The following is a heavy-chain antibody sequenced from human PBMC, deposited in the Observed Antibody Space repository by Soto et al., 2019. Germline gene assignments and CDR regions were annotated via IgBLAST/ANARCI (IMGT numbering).Heavy chain of an antibody. D-gene: IGHD1-26*01. CDR2: ISYDGGNE. CDR3: AKDRYSGTYPTDFDY. V-gene: IGHV3-30*18. Sequence: GGSLRRSCAGSGFTFSSYVIHWVRQAPGKGLEWVALISYDGGNEKYTESVKDRFTISRDDSHNVAYLQMSSLRTEDTAMYYCAKDRYSGTYPTDFDYWGQGSLVTVSS. CDR1: GFTFSSYV. J-gene: IGHJ4*02.